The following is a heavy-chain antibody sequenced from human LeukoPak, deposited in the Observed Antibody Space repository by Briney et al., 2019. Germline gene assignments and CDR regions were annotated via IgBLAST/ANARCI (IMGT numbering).Heavy chain of an antibody. CDR1: GYTFTSYG. Sequence: ASVKVSCKGSGYTFTSYGISWVRQAPGQGREWMGWISAYNGNTNYAQKLQGRVTMTTDTSTSTAYMELRSLRSDGTAVYYCARGMWDSSGYYFAGGGTFDPWGQGTLVTVSS. J-gene: IGHJ5*02. CDR2: ISAYNGNT. V-gene: IGHV1-18*01. CDR3: ARGMWDSSGYYFAGGGTFDP. D-gene: IGHD3-22*01.